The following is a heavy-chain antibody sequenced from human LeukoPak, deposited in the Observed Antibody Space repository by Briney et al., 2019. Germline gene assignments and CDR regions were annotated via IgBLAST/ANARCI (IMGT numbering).Heavy chain of an antibody. J-gene: IGHJ4*02. D-gene: IGHD6-19*01. Sequence: GGSLRLSCAASGFTFSSYWMSWVRQAPGKGLEWVANIKDDGRHKYYVDSVKGRFTISRDNAKNSLSLQMNSLRAEDTAVYYCARVTAVAGFDHWGQGTLVTVSS. CDR2: IKDDGRHK. CDR1: GFTFSSYW. CDR3: ARVTAVAGFDH. V-gene: IGHV3-7*03.